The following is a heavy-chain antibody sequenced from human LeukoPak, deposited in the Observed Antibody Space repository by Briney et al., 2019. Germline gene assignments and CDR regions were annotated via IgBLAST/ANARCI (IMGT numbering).Heavy chain of an antibody. D-gene: IGHD2-15*01. CDR3: AIGSSYNYFDY. CDR2: ISRGSTTI. Sequence: PGGSLXLSCTASGFSFSSYNINWVRQAPGKGREWVSYISRGSTTIYYADSLKGRFTISRDNAKNSLYLEMNSLRAEDAAVYYCAIGSSYNYFDYWGQGTLVTVSS. J-gene: IGHJ4*02. V-gene: IGHV3-48*01. CDR1: GFSFSSYN.